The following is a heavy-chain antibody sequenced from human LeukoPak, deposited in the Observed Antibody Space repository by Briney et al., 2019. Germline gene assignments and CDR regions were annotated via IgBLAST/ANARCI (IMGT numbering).Heavy chain of an antibody. D-gene: IGHD3-22*01. CDR3: TAEYYDSGSDIDF. J-gene: IGHJ6*03. V-gene: IGHV3-15*01. CDR1: GFSFSNAL. CDR2: IKRQSDGATT. Sequence: GGSLTLSCAASGFSFSNALMSWVRQVPGTGLEWVGRIKRQSDGATTQYAAPVKDRFTISRDNSKKTLYLQMNNLKTEDTAVYYCTAEYYDSGSDIDFWGKGTTVTVSS.